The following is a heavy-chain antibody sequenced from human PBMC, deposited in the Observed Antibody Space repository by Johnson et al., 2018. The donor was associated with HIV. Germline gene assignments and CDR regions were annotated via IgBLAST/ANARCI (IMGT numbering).Heavy chain of an antibody. V-gene: IGHV3-30*02. D-gene: IGHD5-24*01. J-gene: IGHJ3*02. CDR3: AREMAWEDAFDI. CDR2: IRYDGSNK. CDR1: GFTFSSYG. Sequence: QVQLVESGGGLVKPGGSLRLSCAAYGFTFSSYGMHWVRQAPGKGLEWVAFIRYDGSNKYYADSVKGRFTISRDNSKNTLFLQMNSLRTEDTAVYYCAREMAWEDAFDIWGQGTMVTVSS.